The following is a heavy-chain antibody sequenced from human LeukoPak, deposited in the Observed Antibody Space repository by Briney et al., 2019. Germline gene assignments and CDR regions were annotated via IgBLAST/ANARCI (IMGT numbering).Heavy chain of an antibody. CDR3: ARSIGLTGGGVDV. D-gene: IGHD3-9*01. J-gene: IGHJ6*02. Sequence: PGGSLRLSCAASGFTFSDYNMNCVRQAPGKGLEWGSYITDSGNTIHYADSVKGRFTISRDHAKNSLYLQINSLRAEDTAVYYCARSIGLTGGGVDVWGQGTTVTVSS. CDR1: GFTFSDYN. V-gene: IGHV3-11*01. CDR2: ITDSGNTI.